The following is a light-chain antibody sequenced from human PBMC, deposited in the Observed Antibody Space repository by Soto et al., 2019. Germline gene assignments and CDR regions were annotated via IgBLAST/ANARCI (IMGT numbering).Light chain of an antibody. CDR2: GAS. CDR1: QSVSSSY. V-gene: IGKV3-20*01. CDR3: QQYGSSRT. Sequence: EFVLTQSPGTLSLSPGERATLSCRASQSVSSSYLAWYQQKPGQAPRLLIYGASSRATGIPDRFSGSGSGTDFTLTINRLEPEDFAVYYCQQYGSSRTFGQGTKVEIK. J-gene: IGKJ1*01.